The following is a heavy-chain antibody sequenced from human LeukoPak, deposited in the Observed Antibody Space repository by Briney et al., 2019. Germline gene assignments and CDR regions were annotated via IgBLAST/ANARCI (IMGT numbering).Heavy chain of an antibody. Sequence: HSGGSLRLSCAASGFTFSSYSMNWVRQAPGKGLEWVSTITKSGDQTHYADSVRGLFTISRDIFKNTLYLQMNSLRAEDTAVYHCVKSAGKDGYRDVFDIWGQGTVVTVSS. J-gene: IGHJ3*02. D-gene: IGHD5-24*01. V-gene: IGHV3-23*01. CDR2: ITKSGDQT. CDR3: VKSAGKDGYRDVFDI. CDR1: GFTFSSYS.